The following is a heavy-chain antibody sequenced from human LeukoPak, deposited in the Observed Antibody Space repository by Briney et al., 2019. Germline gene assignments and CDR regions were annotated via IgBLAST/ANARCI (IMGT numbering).Heavy chain of an antibody. CDR2: IIPFLNIS. CDR1: GDTFSSYA. Sequence: SVKVSCKASGDTFSSYAISWVRQAPGQGLEWVGRIIPFLNISNYAQNFEGKVTIDADRSTNTAYMELTSLTFEDTAVYYCAADVYSAGSYFLNFFDYWGHGTLITVSS. V-gene: IGHV1-69*04. D-gene: IGHD3-10*01. J-gene: IGHJ4*01. CDR3: AADVYSAGSYFLNFFDY.